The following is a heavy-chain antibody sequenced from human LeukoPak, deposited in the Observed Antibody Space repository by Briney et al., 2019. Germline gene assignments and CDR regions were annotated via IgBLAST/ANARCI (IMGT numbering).Heavy chain of an antibody. J-gene: IGHJ4*02. CDR1: GFTFSNYW. Sequence: GGSLRLSCAASGFTFSNYWMHWVRQAPGKGLVWVSRINGDGISTGYADSVKGRFTVSRDNAKKTLYLQMNSLRAEDTAVYYCARDVGNFDFWGQGTLVTVSS. CDR3: ARDVGNFDF. V-gene: IGHV3-74*01. CDR2: INGDGIST.